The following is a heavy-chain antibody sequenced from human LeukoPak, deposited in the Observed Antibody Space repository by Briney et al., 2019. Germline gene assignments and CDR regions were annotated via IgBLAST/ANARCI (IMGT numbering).Heavy chain of an antibody. D-gene: IGHD2-2*01. J-gene: IGHJ6*02. CDR1: GFTFSSYW. Sequence: PGGSLRLSCAASGFTFSSYWMSWVRQAPGKGLEWVANIKQDGSEKYYVDSVKGRFTISRDNAKNSLYLQMNSLRAEDTAVYYCVRDFHSLASVDSENYGMDVWGQGTTVTVSS. CDR3: VRDFHSLASVDSENYGMDV. CDR2: IKQDGSEK. V-gene: IGHV3-7*01.